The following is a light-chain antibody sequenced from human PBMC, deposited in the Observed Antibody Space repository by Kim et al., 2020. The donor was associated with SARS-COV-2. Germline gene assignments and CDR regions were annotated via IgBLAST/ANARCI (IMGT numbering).Light chain of an antibody. CDR3: SSYAGSNIWV. Sequence: QSALTQPPSASGSPGQSVTISCTGTSSDVGGYNYVSWYQQHPGKAPKLMIYEVSKRPSGVPDRFSGSKSGNTASLTVSGLQAVDEADYYCSSYAGSNIWVFGGGPQLTVL. CDR1: SSDVGGYNY. CDR2: EVS. V-gene: IGLV2-8*01. J-gene: IGLJ3*02.